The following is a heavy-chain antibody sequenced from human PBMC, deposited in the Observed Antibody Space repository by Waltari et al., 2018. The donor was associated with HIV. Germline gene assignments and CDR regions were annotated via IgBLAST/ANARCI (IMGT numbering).Heavy chain of an antibody. V-gene: IGHV3-23*01. CDR2: LSGISSNA. Sequence: EVQLLESGGGLVQPGGSLRLSCAASGFVFSNYAMSWVRQAPGKGVGWGASLSGISSNAYKEEYVKGRFNISRDNSKNILFLQMKSLRADDTAVYYCAKVAFDGDNRHEPVKNAFDIWGQGTKVTVSS. CDR1: GFVFSNYA. D-gene: IGHD2-21*01. J-gene: IGHJ3*02. CDR3: AKVAFDGDNRHEPVKNAFDI.